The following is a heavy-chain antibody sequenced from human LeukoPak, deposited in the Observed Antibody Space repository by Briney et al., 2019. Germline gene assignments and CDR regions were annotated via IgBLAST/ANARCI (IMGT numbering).Heavy chain of an antibody. CDR2: IYYSGST. CDR1: GGSICSYY. D-gene: IGHD3-10*01. Sequence: SETLSLTCTVSGGSICSYYWSWIRQPPGKGLEWIGYIYYSGSTNYNPSLKSRVTISVDTSKNQFSLKLSSVNAADTAVYYCARGGYYGSGNDFRFDPWGQGTLVTVSS. J-gene: IGHJ5*02. CDR3: ARGGYYGSGNDFRFDP. V-gene: IGHV4-59*01.